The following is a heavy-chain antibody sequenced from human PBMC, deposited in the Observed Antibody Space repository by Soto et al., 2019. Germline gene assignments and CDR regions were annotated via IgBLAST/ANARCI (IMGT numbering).Heavy chain of an antibody. CDR3: VRTSLVVAAATREDY. Sequence: EVQLVESGGGLVQPEESLRLSCAASGFTFSSYWMHWVRQAPGKGLVWVSRINSDGSSTSYAGSVKGRFTISRDNAKNTLYLQMNSLRAEDTAVYYCVRTSLVVAAATREDYWGQGTLVTVSS. D-gene: IGHD2-15*01. J-gene: IGHJ4*02. V-gene: IGHV3-74*01. CDR1: GFTFSSYW. CDR2: INSDGSST.